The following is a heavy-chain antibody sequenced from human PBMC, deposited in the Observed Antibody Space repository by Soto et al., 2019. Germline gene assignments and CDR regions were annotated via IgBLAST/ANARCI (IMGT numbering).Heavy chain of an antibody. V-gene: IGHV2-5*02. Sequence: QITLKESGPPLMKPTQTLTLTCTFSGFSLSTSGVGVGWIRQPPGKALEWLALIYWDDDKRYSPSLKSRLTITKDPTKNQVVHTMAHMDPVDTATYYCAHRRHDYGDYRSAYFDYWGQGTLVTVSS. CDR2: IYWDDDK. J-gene: IGHJ4*02. CDR1: GFSLSTSGVG. D-gene: IGHD4-17*01. CDR3: AHRRHDYGDYRSAYFDY.